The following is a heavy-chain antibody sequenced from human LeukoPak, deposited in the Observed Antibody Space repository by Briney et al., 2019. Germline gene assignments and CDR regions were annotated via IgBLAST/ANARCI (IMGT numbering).Heavy chain of an antibody. CDR1: GFSFSSYR. Sequence: GGSLRLSCAASGFSFSSYRMHWVRQAPGKGLVWVSRIKTDGSSATYADSVKGRFTISRDNAKNTLYLQMNSLRVEDTAVYYCVRSAFHAGSGNYYDYWGQGTLVTVSS. CDR2: IKTDGSSA. D-gene: IGHD3-22*01. V-gene: IGHV3-74*01. CDR3: VRSAFHAGSGNYYDY. J-gene: IGHJ4*02.